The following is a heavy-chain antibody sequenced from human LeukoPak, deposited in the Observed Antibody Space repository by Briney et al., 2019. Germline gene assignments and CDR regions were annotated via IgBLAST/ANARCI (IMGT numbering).Heavy chain of an antibody. D-gene: IGHD2-2*01. V-gene: IGHV4-34*01. CDR2: INHSGST. J-gene: IGHJ5*02. CDR3: ARHLPGYCSSTSCSKHGGNWFDP. CDR1: GGSFSGYY. Sequence: PSETLSLTCAVYGGSFSGYYWSWIRQPPGKGLEWIGEINHSGSTNYNPSPKSRVTISVDTSKNQFSLKLGSVTAADTAVYYCARHLPGYCSSTSCSKHGGNWFDPWGQGTLVTVSS.